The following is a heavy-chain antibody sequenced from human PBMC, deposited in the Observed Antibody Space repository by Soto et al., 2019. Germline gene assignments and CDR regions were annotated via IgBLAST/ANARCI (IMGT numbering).Heavy chain of an antibody. D-gene: IGHD3-3*01. V-gene: IGHV3-23*01. CDR1: GFTFSSYA. CDR3: ASSRGVVYYGMDV. CDR2: ISGSGGST. J-gene: IGHJ6*02. Sequence: HPGGSLRLSCAASGFTFSSYAMSWVRQAPGKGLEWVSAISGSGGSTYYADSVKGRFTISRDNSKNTLYLQMNSLRAEDTAVYYCASSRGVVYYGMDVWGQGTTVTVS.